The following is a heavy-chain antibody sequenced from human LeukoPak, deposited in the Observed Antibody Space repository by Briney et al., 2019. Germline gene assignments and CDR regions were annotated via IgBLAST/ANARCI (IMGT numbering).Heavy chain of an antibody. CDR1: GYTFTSYY. CDR3: ARDPPPSIAVAGTPPDDY. Sequence: ASVKVSCKASGYTFTSYYMHWVRQAPGQGLEWMGIINPSGGSTSYAQKFQGRVTMTRDTSTSTVYMELSSLRSEDTAVHYCARDPPPSIAVAGTPPDDYWGQGTLVTVSS. D-gene: IGHD6-19*01. V-gene: IGHV1-46*01. CDR2: INPSGGST. J-gene: IGHJ4*02.